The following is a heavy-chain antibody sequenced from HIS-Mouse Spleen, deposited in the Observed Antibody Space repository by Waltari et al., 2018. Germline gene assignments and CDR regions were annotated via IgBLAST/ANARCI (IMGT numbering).Heavy chain of an antibody. CDR2: IYYSGST. V-gene: IGHV4-39*07. J-gene: IGHJ2*01. Sequence: QLQLQESGPGLVKPSEPLSLTCPVSGGSIRSRSSYWGWFRQPPGKGLEWIGSIYYSGSTYYNPSLKSRVTISVDTSKNQFSLKLSSVTAADTAVYYCARASRDLLLPRYFDLWGRGTLVTVSS. CDR1: GGSIRSRSSY. CDR3: ARASRDLLLPRYFDL.